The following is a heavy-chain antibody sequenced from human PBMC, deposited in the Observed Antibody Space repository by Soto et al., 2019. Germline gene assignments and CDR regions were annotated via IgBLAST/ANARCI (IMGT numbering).Heavy chain of an antibody. J-gene: IGHJ6*03. CDR2: IKQDGSEK. D-gene: IGHD7-27*01. CDR3: ARDWHRAWVGYYYYYMDV. Sequence: GGSLRLSCAASGFTFSSYWMSWVRQAPGKGLEWVANIKQDGSEKYYVDSVKVRFTISRDNAKISLYLQMNSLRAEDTAVYYCARDWHRAWVGYYYYYMDVWGKGTTVTVSS. CDR1: GFTFSSYW. V-gene: IGHV3-7*01.